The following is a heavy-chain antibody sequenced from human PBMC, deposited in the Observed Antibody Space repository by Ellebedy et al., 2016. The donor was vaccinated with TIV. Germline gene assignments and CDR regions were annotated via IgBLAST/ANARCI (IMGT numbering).Heavy chain of an antibody. CDR1: GFTFSRHW. J-gene: IGHJ4*01. V-gene: IGHV3-74*01. Sequence: GESLKISCAASGFTFSRHWMHWIRQAPGKGLVWLSRINGDGGFTSHADFVKGRFTISRDNAKNTLSLQMNSLKAEDAAMYYCSTLSDPGYWGHGTLVTVSS. CDR3: STLSDPGY. CDR2: INGDGGFT. D-gene: IGHD2-21*02.